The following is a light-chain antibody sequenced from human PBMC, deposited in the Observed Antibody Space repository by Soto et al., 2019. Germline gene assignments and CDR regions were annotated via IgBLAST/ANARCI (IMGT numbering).Light chain of an antibody. CDR3: QQTYRIPPT. V-gene: IGKV1-39*01. CDR1: QSISSY. Sequence: DINMTQSPSSLSASVGNRVTITCRASQSISSYLNWYQQKTGKAPKLLIYAASSLQSGVPSSFSGSGSGTGFTLTISSLQPEDCAFDFCQQTYRIPPTFGQGTRLVIK. CDR2: AAS. J-gene: IGKJ5*01.